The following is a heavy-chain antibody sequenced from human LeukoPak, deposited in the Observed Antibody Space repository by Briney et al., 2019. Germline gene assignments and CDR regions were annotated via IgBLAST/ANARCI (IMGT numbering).Heavy chain of an antibody. J-gene: IGHJ3*02. CDR3: ARRSGVLDAFDI. CDR2: IHPGDSDT. Sequence: GESLKISCKGSGYSFTSYWIGWVRQMPGQGLEWMGIIHPGDSDTRYSPSFQGQVTISADKSINTAYLQWSNLEASDTAMYYCARRSGVLDAFDIWGQGTMVTVSS. D-gene: IGHD6-19*01. V-gene: IGHV5-51*01. CDR1: GYSFTSYW.